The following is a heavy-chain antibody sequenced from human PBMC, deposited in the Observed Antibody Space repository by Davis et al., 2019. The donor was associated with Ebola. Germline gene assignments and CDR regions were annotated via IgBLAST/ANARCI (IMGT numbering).Heavy chain of an antibody. CDR3: ARETNTIMED. J-gene: IGHJ1*01. V-gene: IGHV3-73*01. Sequence: GESLKISCAASGFTFSGSAMHWVRQASGKGLEWVGRIRSKANSYATAYAASVKGRFTISRDDSKNTAYLQMNSLKTEDTAVYFCARETNTIMEDWGQGTLVTVSS. CDR2: IRSKANSYAT. CDR1: GFTFSGSA. D-gene: IGHD5-24*01.